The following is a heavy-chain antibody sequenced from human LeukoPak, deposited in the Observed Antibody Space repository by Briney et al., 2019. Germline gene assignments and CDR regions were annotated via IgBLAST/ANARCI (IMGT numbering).Heavy chain of an antibody. V-gene: IGHV3-7*01. D-gene: IGHD3-3*01. J-gene: IGHJ4*02. Sequence: GGSLRLSCAASGFTFSSYWMSWVRQAPGKGLEWVANIKQDGSEKYYVDSVKGRFTISRDNAKNSLYLQMNSLRAEDTAVYYCARDEIRFLEWLSFDYWGQGTLVTVSS. CDR2: IKQDGSEK. CDR3: ARDEIRFLEWLSFDY. CDR1: GFTFSSYW.